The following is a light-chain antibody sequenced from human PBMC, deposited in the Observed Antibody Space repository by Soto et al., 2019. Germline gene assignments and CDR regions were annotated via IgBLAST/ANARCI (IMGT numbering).Light chain of an antibody. CDR3: QQYNSWPT. CDR2: GAS. CDR1: QSVSNN. V-gene: IGKV3-15*01. Sequence: EIVMTQSPATLSVSPGERATLSCRASQSVSNNLAWYQQKPGQAPRLLIYGASTRATGIPARFSGSGSGTEFALTISSLQSEDFAVYYCQQYNSWPTFGQGTKVEIK. J-gene: IGKJ1*01.